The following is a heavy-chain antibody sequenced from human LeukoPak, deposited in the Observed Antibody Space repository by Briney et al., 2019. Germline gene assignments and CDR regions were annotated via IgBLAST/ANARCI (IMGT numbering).Heavy chain of an antibody. J-gene: IGHJ6*03. Sequence: SETLSLTCTVSGGSIMSSTYYWGWIRQSRGRGLEWIGTIYYSVSTYYNPSLKSRVSMSVDTSKSQFSLRLTSVTAADTAVYFCAGDRSYVDVWGKGTTVTVSS. CDR2: IYYSVST. CDR1: GGSIMSSTYY. V-gene: IGHV4-39*07. CDR3: AGDRSYVDV.